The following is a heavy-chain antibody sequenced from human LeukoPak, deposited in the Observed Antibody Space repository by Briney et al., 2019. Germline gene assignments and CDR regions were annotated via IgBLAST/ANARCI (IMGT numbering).Heavy chain of an antibody. CDR2: ISTYSGNT. Sequence: ASVQVSCKASGYTFTSYGISWVRQAPGQGLEWMGWISTYSGNTYYAQKLQGRVTMTTDTSTSTAYMELRSLRSDDTAVYYCARDPTRFATIDYWVQGTLVTVSS. V-gene: IGHV1-18*01. D-gene: IGHD1-1*01. CDR3: ARDPTRFATIDY. J-gene: IGHJ4*02. CDR1: GYTFTSYG.